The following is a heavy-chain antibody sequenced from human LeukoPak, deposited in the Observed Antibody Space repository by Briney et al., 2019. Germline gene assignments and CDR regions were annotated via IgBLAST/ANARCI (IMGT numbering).Heavy chain of an antibody. J-gene: IGHJ4*02. CDR1: ESTFDDYA. CDR3: ARDACSSPSCYGVSFDY. Sequence: GGSLRLSCAASESTFDDYAMHWVRQAPGKGLEWVSDIIWNGGRTGYAHSAKGRFTISRDNAKNSLYLRMNSRRAGDTAVYYCARDACSSPSCYGVSFDYWGQGTLVTVSS. V-gene: IGHV3-20*04. D-gene: IGHD2-2*01. CDR2: IIWNGGRT.